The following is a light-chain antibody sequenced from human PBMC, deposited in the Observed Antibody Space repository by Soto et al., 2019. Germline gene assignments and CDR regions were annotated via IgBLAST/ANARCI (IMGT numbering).Light chain of an antibody. CDR2: DVS. CDR3: SSYTSSSTLNV. V-gene: IGLV2-14*01. CDR1: SSDVGGYNY. Sequence: QAVLTQPASLPGSPGQSITISCPGTSSDVGGYNYVSWYQQHPGKAPKLMIYDVSNRPSGVSNRFSGSKSGNTASLTISGLQAEDEADYYCSSYTSSSTLNVFGTGTKVT. J-gene: IGLJ1*01.